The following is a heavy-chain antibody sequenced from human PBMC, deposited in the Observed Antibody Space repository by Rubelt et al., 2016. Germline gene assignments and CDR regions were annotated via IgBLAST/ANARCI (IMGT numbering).Heavy chain of an antibody. V-gene: IGHV3-30*04. CDR1: A. Sequence: AMHWVRQAPGKGLEWVAVISYDGSNKYYADSVKGRFTISRDNSKNTLYLQMNSLRAEDTAVYYCARDLLEYSSGPPHSWGQGSLVTVSS. CDR2: ISYDGSNK. D-gene: IGHD6-19*01. CDR3: ARDLLEYSSGPPHS. J-gene: IGHJ4*02.